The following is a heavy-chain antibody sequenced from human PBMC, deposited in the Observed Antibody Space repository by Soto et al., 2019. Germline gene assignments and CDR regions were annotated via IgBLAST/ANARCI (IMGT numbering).Heavy chain of an antibody. V-gene: IGHV3-66*01. CDR2: IYSAGNT. Sequence: GESLRLSWGASGVTVSSNYMSWVRQAPGKGLEWISIIYSAGNTYYADSVKGRFTISRDNSKNTLYLQMNSLGAEDTAVYYCARDFVVGGPTINYYYGMDVWGQGTTVSVSS. D-gene: IGHD6-19*01. CDR3: ARDFVVGGPTINYYYGMDV. J-gene: IGHJ6*02. CDR1: GVTVSSNY.